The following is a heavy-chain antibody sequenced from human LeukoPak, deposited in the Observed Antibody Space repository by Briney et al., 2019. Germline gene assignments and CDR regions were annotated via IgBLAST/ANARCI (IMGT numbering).Heavy chain of an antibody. CDR3: AIRYYYDSSGYPLFDY. Sequence: AASVKVSCKASGGTFSSYAISWVRQAPGQGLEWMGWIIPIFGTAHYAQKFQGRVTITTDESTSTAYMELSSLRSEDTAVYYCAIRYYYDSSGYPLFDYWGQGTLVTVSS. D-gene: IGHD3-22*01. J-gene: IGHJ4*02. V-gene: IGHV1-69*05. CDR1: GGTFSSYA. CDR2: IIPIFGTA.